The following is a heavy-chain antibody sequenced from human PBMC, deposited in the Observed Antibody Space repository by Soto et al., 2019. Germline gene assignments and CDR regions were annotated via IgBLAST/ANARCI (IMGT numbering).Heavy chain of an antibody. CDR3: ARALKDPIIAHHAFEV. V-gene: IGHV5-51*01. CDR2: IYPGDSDT. J-gene: IGHJ3*01. D-gene: IGHD2-15*01. CDR1: GYIFTSHW. Sequence: PGESLKISCKASGYIFTSHWIGWVRQMPGKGLEWLGIIYPGDSDTRYSPSFQGQVTISADKSITTAYLQWSSLKASDTAFYYCARALKDPIIAHHAFEVWGQGTMVPVSS.